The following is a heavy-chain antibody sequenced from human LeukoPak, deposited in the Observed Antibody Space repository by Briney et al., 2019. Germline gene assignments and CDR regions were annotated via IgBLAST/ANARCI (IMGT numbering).Heavy chain of an antibody. CDR3: GRDSWSNMIVVVGGYFDY. CDR2: INRDASRT. J-gene: IGHJ4*02. V-gene: IGHV3-74*01. D-gene: IGHD3-22*01. CDR1: GFTFNSYW. Sequence: PGGSLRLSCAASGFTFNSYWMHWVRQAPGKGLVWVSRINRDASRTAYAVSVKGRFTISRDNSKHTLYLQMNSLRAEDTAVYYCGRDSWSNMIVVVGGYFDYWGEGGLVTVSS.